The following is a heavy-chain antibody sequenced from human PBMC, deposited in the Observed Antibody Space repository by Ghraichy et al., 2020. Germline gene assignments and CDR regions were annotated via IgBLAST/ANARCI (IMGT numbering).Heavy chain of an antibody. CDR3: AKDIGASGRPDY. CDR1: GFTFDDYT. V-gene: IGHV3-43*01. J-gene: IGHJ4*02. Sequence: GGSLRLSCAASGFTFDDYTMHWVRQAPGKGLEWVSLISWDGGSTYYADSVKGRFTISRDNSKNSLYLQMNSLRTEDTALYYCAKDIGASGRPDYWGQGTLVTVSS. CDR2: ISWDGGST. D-gene: IGHD6-25*01.